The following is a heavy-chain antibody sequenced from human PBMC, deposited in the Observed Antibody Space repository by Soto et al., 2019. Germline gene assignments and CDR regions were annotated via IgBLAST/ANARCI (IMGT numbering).Heavy chain of an antibody. J-gene: IGHJ4*02. Sequence: QVQLVESGGGVVQPGRSLRLSCAASGFAFSSYGMHWVRQAPGKGLEWVAVISKDGNVQFYAESVKGRFIISRDNSKNTLYLQMNSLGAEDTAAYYCTGEVASGYWGQRTLVTVSS. CDR3: TGEVASGY. D-gene: IGHD2-8*02. V-gene: IGHV3-30*03. CDR2: ISKDGNVQ. CDR1: GFAFSSYG.